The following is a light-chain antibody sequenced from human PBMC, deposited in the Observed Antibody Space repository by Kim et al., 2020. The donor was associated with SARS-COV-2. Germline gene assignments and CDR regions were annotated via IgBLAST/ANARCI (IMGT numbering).Light chain of an antibody. V-gene: IGKV1-5*01. CDR1: QRISNS. CDR2: EAS. J-gene: IGKJ1*01. Sequence: ASVGDRVPITCRASQRISNSLAWYQQRPGKAATLLVYEASSLESGVPSRFSGTGSGTEFTLTISSLQPDDFATYYCQHYDNYSQTFGPGTKVDIK. CDR3: QHYDNYSQT.